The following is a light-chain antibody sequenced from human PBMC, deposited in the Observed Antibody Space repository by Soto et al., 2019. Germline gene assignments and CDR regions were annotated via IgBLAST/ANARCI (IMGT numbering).Light chain of an antibody. Sequence: DIQMTQFPSTLSASVGDRVTITCRASQTTNTWLAWYQQKPGTAPKLLIYDASSLEGGVPSWFSASGSGTEFTLTISSLHPDDLATYYCQQYISYPYTFGQGTKVDIK. CDR1: QTTNTW. CDR3: QQYISYPYT. V-gene: IGKV1-5*01. CDR2: DAS. J-gene: IGKJ2*01.